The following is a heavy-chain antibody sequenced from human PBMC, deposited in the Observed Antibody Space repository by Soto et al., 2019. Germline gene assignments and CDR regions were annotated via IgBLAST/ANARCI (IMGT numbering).Heavy chain of an antibody. CDR3: ARDRESLNSFGMDV. J-gene: IGHJ6*02. V-gene: IGHV3-21*01. CDR2: ISSSGTYI. Sequence: EVQLVESGGGLVKPGGSLRLSCVASGFALISDTMNWVRQAPGKGLELVSSISSSGTYIYYADSVKGRFTVSRDTAENTLYLQMNSLRAEDTAVYFCARDRESLNSFGMDVWGQGTTVTVSS. CDR1: GFALISDT.